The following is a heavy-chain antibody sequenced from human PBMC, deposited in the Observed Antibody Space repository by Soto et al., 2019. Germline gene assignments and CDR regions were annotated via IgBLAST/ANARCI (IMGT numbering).Heavy chain of an antibody. CDR1: GLTFSNYA. J-gene: IGHJ4*02. CDR2: ISYDGTNR. Sequence: QVPLVESGGGVVQPGRSLRLSCAASGLTFSNYAMHWVRQAPGKGLEWVAFISYDGTNRCYPDSVKGRFTISRDNSXNXVXXQMNKLKAEDTAVYYCARESSSTVTTGGGGSAKDYWGQGTLVTVSS. D-gene: IGHD4-17*01. CDR3: ARESSSTVTTGGGGSAKDY. V-gene: IGHV3-30-3*01.